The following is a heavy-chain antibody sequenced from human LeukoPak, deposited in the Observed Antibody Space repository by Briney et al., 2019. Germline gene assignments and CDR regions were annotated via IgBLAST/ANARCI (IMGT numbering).Heavy chain of an antibody. CDR2: IKQDGSEK. J-gene: IGHJ4*02. CDR1: GFTFSSYW. D-gene: IGHD1-26*01. CDR3: ARNYYVGATTR. Sequence: GGSLRLSCAASGFTFSSYWMRWVRPGPGKGVEWVANIKQDGSEKYYVDSVKGRFTISRDNAKNSLYLQMNSLRAEDTAVYYCARNYYVGATTRWGQGTLVTVSS. V-gene: IGHV3-7*01.